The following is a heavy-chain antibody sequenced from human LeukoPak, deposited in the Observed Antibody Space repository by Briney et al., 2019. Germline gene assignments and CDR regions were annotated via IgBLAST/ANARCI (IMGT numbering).Heavy chain of an antibody. J-gene: IGHJ4*02. CDR2: INHSGST. Sequence: SETLSLTCAVYGGSFSGYYWSWIRQPPWKGLEWIGEINHSGSTNYNPSLKSRVTISVDTSKNQFSLKLSSVTAADTAVYYCARGLTVTTGYYFDYWGQGTLVTVSS. D-gene: IGHD4-17*01. V-gene: IGHV4-34*01. CDR3: ARGLTVTTGYYFDY. CDR1: GGSFSGYY.